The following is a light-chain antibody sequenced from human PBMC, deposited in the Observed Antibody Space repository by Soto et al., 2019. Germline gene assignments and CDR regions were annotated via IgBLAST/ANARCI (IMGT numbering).Light chain of an antibody. Sequence: DIQLTQSPSSLSASVGDTVTISCRTNQSVSKYMNWYQQKPGTATKPLIYYVSSLQSGVPSRFSGSGSATDFTLTISSLQTEDFATYYCQQSYDLPRTFGQGTRLDIK. CDR1: QSVSKY. CDR3: QQSYDLPRT. V-gene: IGKV1-39*01. CDR2: YVS. J-gene: IGKJ2*01.